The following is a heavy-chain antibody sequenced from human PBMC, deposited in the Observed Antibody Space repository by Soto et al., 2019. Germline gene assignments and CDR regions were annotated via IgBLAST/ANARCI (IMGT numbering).Heavy chain of an antibody. CDR1: GFTFSSYS. D-gene: IGHD3-22*01. CDR3: ASHPRDNSGYWYYFDY. CDR2: ISSSSSYI. Sequence: EVQLVESGGGLVKPGGSLRLSCAASGFTFSSYSMNWVRQAPGKGLEWVSSISSSSSYIYYADSVKGRFTISRDNAKNSQFLQMNSLRAEDTAVYYCASHPRDNSGYWYYFDYWGQGTLVTVSS. V-gene: IGHV3-21*01. J-gene: IGHJ4*02.